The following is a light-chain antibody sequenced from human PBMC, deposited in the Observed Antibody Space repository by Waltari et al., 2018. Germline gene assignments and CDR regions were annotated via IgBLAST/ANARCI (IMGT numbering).Light chain of an antibody. Sequence: QSALTQPASVSGSPGQSITISCTGTSSDVGFYNLVSWYQQHPGKAPELVVYEVISRPSGVSNRFSGSKSGNTASLTIPGHQAEDEADYYCCSYAGRNIWVFGGETKLTVL. CDR2: EVI. CDR1: SSDVGFYNL. V-gene: IGLV2-23*02. J-gene: IGLJ3*02. CDR3: CSYAGRNIWV.